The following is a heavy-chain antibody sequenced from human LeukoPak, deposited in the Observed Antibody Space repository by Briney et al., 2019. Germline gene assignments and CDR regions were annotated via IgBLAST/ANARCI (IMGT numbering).Heavy chain of an antibody. Sequence: ASVKVSCKASGYTFTSYGISWVRQAPGQGLEWMGWISAYNGNTNYAQKLQGRVTMTTDTSTSTAYMELRSLRSDDTAVYYCARTSGLQFLWRTHYYYYYMDVWGKGTTVTVSS. CDR3: ARTSGLQFLWRTHYYYYYMDV. J-gene: IGHJ6*03. CDR1: GYTFTSYG. D-gene: IGHD3-3*01. V-gene: IGHV1-18*01. CDR2: ISAYNGNT.